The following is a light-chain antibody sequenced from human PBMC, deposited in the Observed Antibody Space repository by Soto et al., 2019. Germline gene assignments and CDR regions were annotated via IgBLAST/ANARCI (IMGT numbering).Light chain of an antibody. CDR3: MQVLQIPVT. V-gene: IGKV2-28*01. Sequence: DIVVTQSPLSLPVTPGEPASISCRSSQSLLHSDGYNYLDWYLQKPGQSPQLLIQLGSMRASGVPDRFSGSVSGTDFILKISRVEAEDVGVYYCMQVLQIPVTFGPGTKVDI. CDR2: LGS. J-gene: IGKJ3*01. CDR1: QSLLHSDGYNY.